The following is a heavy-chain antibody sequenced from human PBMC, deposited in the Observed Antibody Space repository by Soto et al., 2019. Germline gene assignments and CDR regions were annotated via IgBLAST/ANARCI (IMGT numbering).Heavy chain of an antibody. Sequence: LSLTCTVSGGSISSYYWSWIRQPPGKGLEWIGYIYYSGSTNYNPSPKSRVTISVDTSKNQFSLKLSSVTAADTAVYYCARDFYGDYNFDYWGQGTLVTVSS. CDR3: ARDFYGDYNFDY. J-gene: IGHJ4*02. CDR2: IYYSGST. V-gene: IGHV4-59*01. D-gene: IGHD4-17*01. CDR1: GGSISSYY.